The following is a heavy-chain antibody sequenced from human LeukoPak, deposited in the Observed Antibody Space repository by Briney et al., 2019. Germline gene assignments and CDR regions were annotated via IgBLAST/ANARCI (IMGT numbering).Heavy chain of an antibody. D-gene: IGHD3-22*01. Sequence: EAGRSLRLSCAASGFTFSSYAMHWVRQAPGKGLEWVAVISYDGSNKYYADSVKGRFTIPRDNSKNTLYLQMNSLRAEDTAVYYCARDRYYDSSGYNRGANYFDYWGQGTLVTVSS. J-gene: IGHJ4*02. CDR3: ARDRYYDSSGYNRGANYFDY. CDR2: ISYDGSNK. V-gene: IGHV3-30*01. CDR1: GFTFSSYA.